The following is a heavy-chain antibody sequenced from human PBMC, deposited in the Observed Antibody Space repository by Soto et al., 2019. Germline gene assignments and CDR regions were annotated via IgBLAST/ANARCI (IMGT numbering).Heavy chain of an antibody. V-gene: IGHV1-69*13. J-gene: IGHJ4*02. CDR2: IIPIFGTA. CDR1: GGTFRNLA. Sequence: SVKVSCKTSGGTFRNLAVNWARQAPGRGLEWVGTIIPIFGTANYARNFQGRVTITADESTSTAYMELSSLASDDTAVYYCARGREFGDYYFDYWGQGTLVTVSS. CDR3: ARGREFGDYYFDY. D-gene: IGHD3-10*01.